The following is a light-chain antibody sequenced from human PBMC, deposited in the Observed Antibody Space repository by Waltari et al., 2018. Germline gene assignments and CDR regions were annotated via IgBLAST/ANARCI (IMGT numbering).Light chain of an antibody. CDR2: EVT. J-gene: IGLJ3*02. V-gene: IGLV2-14*01. CDR3: SSYTIPTTWV. CDR1: SSDVGDYKY. Sequence: QSALTQPASVSGSLGQSIPISCTGSSSDVGDYKYVSWYQQHPGKAPKVMIYEVTNRPSGVSNRFSGSKSGNTASLTISGLQPEDEADYYCSSYTIPTTWVFGGGTKLTVL.